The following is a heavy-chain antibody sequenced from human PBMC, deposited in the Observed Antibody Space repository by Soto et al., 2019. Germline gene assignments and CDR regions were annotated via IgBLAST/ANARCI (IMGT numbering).Heavy chain of an antibody. V-gene: IGHV1-46*01. D-gene: IGHD3-3*01. CDR2: INPSGGST. CDR3: ARDVYYDFWSGPREFDY. CDR1: GYTFTSYY. Sequence: QVQLVQSGAEVKKPGASVKVSCKASGYTFTSYYMHWVRQAPGQGLEWMGIINPSGGSTSYAQKFQGRVTMTRDPSTSTVYMELSSLRSEDTAVYYCARDVYYDFWSGPREFDYWGQGTLVTVSS. J-gene: IGHJ4*02.